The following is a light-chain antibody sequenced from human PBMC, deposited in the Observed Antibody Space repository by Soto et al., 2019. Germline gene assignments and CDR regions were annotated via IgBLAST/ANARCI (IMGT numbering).Light chain of an antibody. Sequence: QSVLTQPASVSGSPGQSITISCTGTSSDVGIYKYVSWYQQHPGKAPKLMIYEVSNRPSGVSNRFSGSKSGNTASLTISGLQAEDETDYYCFSYTSSGTYVFGTGTKVTVL. V-gene: IGLV2-14*01. CDR2: EVS. J-gene: IGLJ1*01. CDR3: FSYTSSGTYV. CDR1: SSDVGIYKY.